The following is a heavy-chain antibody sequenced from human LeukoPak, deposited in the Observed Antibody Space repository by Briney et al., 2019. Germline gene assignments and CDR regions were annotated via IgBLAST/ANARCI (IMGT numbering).Heavy chain of an antibody. V-gene: IGHV3-7*01. Sequence: GGSLRLSCAAAGFTFSNYWMSWVRQAPGKGLEWVANIEEDGTREDYVDSVRGRFTVSRDNANNSVYLQMNSLRAEDTAVYYCVSQQLAPPWGQGTLVTVSS. D-gene: IGHD5-24*01. CDR1: GFTFSNYW. CDR3: VSQQLAPP. CDR2: IEEDGTRE. J-gene: IGHJ5*02.